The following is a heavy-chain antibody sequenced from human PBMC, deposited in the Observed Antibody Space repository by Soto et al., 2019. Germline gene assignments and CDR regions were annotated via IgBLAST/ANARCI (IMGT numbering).Heavy chain of an antibody. CDR3: ARQPYYYDSSGYYYFDY. D-gene: IGHD3-22*01. Sequence: ASVKVSCKASGYTFTSYGISWVRQMPGKGLEWMGIIYPGDSDTRYSPSFQGQVTISADKSISTAYLQWRSLKASDTAMYYCARQPYYYDSSGYYYFDYWGQGTLVTVSS. V-gene: IGHV5-51*01. CDR2: IYPGDSDT. CDR1: GYTFTSYG. J-gene: IGHJ4*02.